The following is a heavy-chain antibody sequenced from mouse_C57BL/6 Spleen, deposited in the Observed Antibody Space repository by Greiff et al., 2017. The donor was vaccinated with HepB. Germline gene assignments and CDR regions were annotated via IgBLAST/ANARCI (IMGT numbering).Heavy chain of an antibody. J-gene: IGHJ2*01. V-gene: IGHV1-52*01. CDR2: IDPSDSET. CDR1: GYTFTSYW. CDR3: AKGDYGNLRVDY. Sequence: QVQLQQSGAELVRPGSSVKLSCKASGYTFTSYWMHWVKQRPIQGLEWIGNIDPSDSETHYNQKFKDKATLTVDKSSSTAYMQLSSLTSEDSAVYYCAKGDYGNLRVDYWGQGTTLTVSS. D-gene: IGHD2-1*01.